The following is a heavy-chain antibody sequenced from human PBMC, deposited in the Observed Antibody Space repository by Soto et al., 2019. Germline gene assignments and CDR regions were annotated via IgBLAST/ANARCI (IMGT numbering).Heavy chain of an antibody. CDR1: GFSLSNAGLG. Sequence: QVTVKESGPVLVKPTETLTLTCTVSGFSLSNAGLGVSWIRQPPGKALEWLAHIFSNDEKSYSTSLKSRLTISKATSKSQVVLTMTNMDPVDTATYYCASTYTTSWYWFDPWGQGTLVTVS. CDR2: IFSNDEK. CDR3: ASTYTTSWYWFDP. J-gene: IGHJ5*02. V-gene: IGHV2-26*04. D-gene: IGHD6-13*01.